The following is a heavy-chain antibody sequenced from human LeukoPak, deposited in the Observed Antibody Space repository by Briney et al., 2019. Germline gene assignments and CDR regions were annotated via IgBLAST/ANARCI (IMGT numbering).Heavy chain of an antibody. J-gene: IGHJ4*02. CDR1: GYTFTSYG. V-gene: IGHV1-18*01. CDR3: ARDREAAGQKLTDY. D-gene: IGHD6-13*01. CDR2: ISVYNGNT. Sequence: ASVKVSCKASGYTFTSYGIIWVRQAPGQGLEWMGWISVYNGNTNYAQKLQGRVTMTTDTSTSTAYMELRSLRSDDTAIYYCARDREAAGQKLTDYWGQGTLVTVSS.